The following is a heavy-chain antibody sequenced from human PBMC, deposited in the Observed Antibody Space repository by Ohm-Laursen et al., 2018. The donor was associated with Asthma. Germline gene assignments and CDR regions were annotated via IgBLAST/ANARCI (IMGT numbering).Heavy chain of an antibody. CDR2: MSYDGSNK. CDR1: GFTFRSYA. D-gene: IGHD6-13*01. Sequence: SLRLPCTASGFTFRSYAMHWVRQAPGKGLEWVAVMSYDGSNKYHADSVKGRFTISRDNSRNTLFLQMSTLRPEDTAIYYCAKDVLGFVAAAQDWGQGTLVTVSS. CDR3: AKDVLGFVAAAQD. J-gene: IGHJ4*02. V-gene: IGHV3-30-3*01.